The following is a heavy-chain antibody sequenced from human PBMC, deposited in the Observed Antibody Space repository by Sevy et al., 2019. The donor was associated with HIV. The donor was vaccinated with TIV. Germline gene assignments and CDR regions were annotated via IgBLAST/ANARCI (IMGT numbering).Heavy chain of an antibody. CDR3: ARVGGTAMAPDY. Sequence: SETLSLTCTVSGYCMSSGYYWGWIRQPPGKGLEWIGSIYHSGSTYYNPSLKSRVTISVDTSKNQFSLKLSSVTAADTAVYYCARVGGTAMAPDYWGQGPLVTVSS. CDR1: GYCMSSGYY. D-gene: IGHD5-18*01. V-gene: IGHV4-38-2*02. CDR2: IYHSGST. J-gene: IGHJ4*02.